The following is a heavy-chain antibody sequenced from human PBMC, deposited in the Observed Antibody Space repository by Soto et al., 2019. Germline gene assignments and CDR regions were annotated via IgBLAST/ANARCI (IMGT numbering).Heavy chain of an antibody. Sequence: SETLSLTCAVYGGSFSGYYWSWIRQPPGKGLEWIGEINHSGSTNYNPSLKSRVTISVDTSKNQFSLKLSSVTAADTAVYYCARAPGGYYYYYGMDVCGQRTTVTVSS. J-gene: IGHJ6*02. CDR1: GGSFSGYY. CDR2: INHSGST. D-gene: IGHD3-10*01. V-gene: IGHV4-34*01. CDR3: ARAPGGYYYYYGMDV.